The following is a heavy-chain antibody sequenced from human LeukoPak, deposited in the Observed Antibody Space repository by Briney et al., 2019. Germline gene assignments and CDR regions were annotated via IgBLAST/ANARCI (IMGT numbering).Heavy chain of an antibody. CDR1: GFTFSNYA. CDR2: IGTNGRST. J-gene: IGHJ6*02. V-gene: IGHV3-64*01. Sequence: GGSLRLSCAASGFTFSNYAMHWVRQVPGKGLEYVSAIGTNGRSTYYANSVKGRFTISRDNSKNTLYLQMGSLRAEDMAVYYCARGVGSLVYYYGMDVWGQGTTVTVSS. CDR3: ARGVGSLVYYYGMDV. D-gene: IGHD3-16*01.